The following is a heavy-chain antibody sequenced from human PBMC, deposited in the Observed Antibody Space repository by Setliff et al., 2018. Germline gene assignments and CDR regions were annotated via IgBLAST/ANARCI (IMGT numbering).Heavy chain of an antibody. J-gene: IGHJ6*03. CDR2: IRSKANNYAT. D-gene: IGHD3-22*01. Sequence: GGSLRLSCAASGFTFSGSAMHWVRQASGKGLEWVGRIRSKANNYATAYAASLKGRFTISRDDSKNTAFLQMNSLKTEDTAVYYCTRQTSPHPDSSGYYYDLTFYYYMDVWGKGTTVTVSS. CDR3: TRQTSPHPDSSGYYYDLTFYYYMDV. CDR1: GFTFSGSA. V-gene: IGHV3-73*01.